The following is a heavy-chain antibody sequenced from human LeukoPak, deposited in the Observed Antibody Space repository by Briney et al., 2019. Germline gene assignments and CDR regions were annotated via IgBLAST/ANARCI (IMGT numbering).Heavy chain of an antibody. CDR3: ARAVRGVINYYYYYMDV. J-gene: IGHJ6*03. CDR2: IKQDGSEK. Sequence: GGSLRLSCAASGFTLSNYWMGWVRRAPGKGLEWVANIKQDGSEKYYVDSVKGRFTISRDNAKNSLYLQMNSLRAEDTAVYYCARAVRGVINYYYYYMDVWGKGTTVTISS. CDR1: GFTLSNYW. D-gene: IGHD3-10*01. V-gene: IGHV3-7*01.